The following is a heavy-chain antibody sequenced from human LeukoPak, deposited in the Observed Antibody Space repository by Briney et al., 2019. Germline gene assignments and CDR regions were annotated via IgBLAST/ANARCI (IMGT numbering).Heavy chain of an antibody. CDR1: GGSFSGYY. D-gene: IGHD3-3*01. CDR2: INHSGST. J-gene: IGHJ5*02. V-gene: IGHV4-34*01. CDR3: ARGRPKRITIFGVARYNWFDP. Sequence: SETLSLTCAVYGGSFSGYYWSWIRQPPGKGLEWIGEINHSGSTNYNPSLKRRVTISVDTSKNQFSLKLSSVTAADTAVYYCARGRPKRITIFGVARYNWFDPWGQGTLVTVSS.